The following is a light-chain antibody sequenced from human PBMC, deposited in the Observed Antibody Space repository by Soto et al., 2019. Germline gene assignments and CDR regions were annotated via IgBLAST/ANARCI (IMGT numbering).Light chain of an antibody. J-gene: IGLJ1*01. V-gene: IGLV2-14*03. Sequence: QSVLTQPASVSGSPGQSITISCTGTSSGVGGYNYVSWYQHHPGKAPKPMIFDVSNRPSGVSNRFSGSKSGNTASLTISGLQPEDEADYYCSSYTTSNTRQIVFGTGTKVTVL. CDR2: DVS. CDR1: SSGVGGYNY. CDR3: SSYTTSNTRQIV.